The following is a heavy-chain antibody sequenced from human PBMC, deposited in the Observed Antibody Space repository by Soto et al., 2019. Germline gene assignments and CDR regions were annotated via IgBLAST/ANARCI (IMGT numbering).Heavy chain of an antibody. CDR2: ISSSSSYT. CDR3: ARAVAAAGTDS. Sequence: GGSMRLSCAASGFTFSDYYMSWIRQAPGKGLEWVSYISSSSSYTNYADSVKGRFTIPRDNAKNSLYLQMNSLRAEDTAVYYCARAVAAAGTDSCSQGTLVTVSS. V-gene: IGHV3-11*06. CDR1: GFTFSDYY. J-gene: IGHJ4*02. D-gene: IGHD6-13*01.